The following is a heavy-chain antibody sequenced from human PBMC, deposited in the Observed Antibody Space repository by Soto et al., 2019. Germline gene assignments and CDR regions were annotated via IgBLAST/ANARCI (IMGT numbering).Heavy chain of an antibody. CDR2: MYWHDDK. D-gene: IGHD3-9*01. Sequence: ESGPTLVNPTQTLTLTCTFSGFSPTNTGVTVGLIRQPPGKALEWLALMYWHDDKRYNPSLRNRLTIAKDTSKNRVVLTLANVGPVDTATYFCAHSHFEILTGPFDSWGRGTLVTVSS. V-gene: IGHV2-5*01. J-gene: IGHJ5*01. CDR3: AHSHFEILTGPFDS. CDR1: GFSPTNTGVT.